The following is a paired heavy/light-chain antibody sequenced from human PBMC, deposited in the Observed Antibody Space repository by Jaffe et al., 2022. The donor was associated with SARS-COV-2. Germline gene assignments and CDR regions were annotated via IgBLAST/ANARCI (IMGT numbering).Heavy chain of an antibody. CDR1: DGSISSNY. J-gene: IGHJ4*02. D-gene: IGHD6-13*01. CDR2: IYYSGST. Sequence: QVQLQESGPGLVKPSETLSLTCTVSDGSISSNYWSWIRQPPGKGLEWIGYIYYSGSTNYNPSLKSRVTISVDTSKKQFSLNLSSVTAADTAVYYCATAQAAAGPYYFDSWGQGTLVTVSS. CDR3: ATAQAAAGPYYFDS. V-gene: IGHV4-59*01.
Light chain of an antibody. V-gene: IGKV4-1*01. CDR1: QSVLYSSSNKNY. J-gene: IGKJ2*01. CDR2: WAS. Sequence: DIVMTQSPDSLAVSLGERATINCKSSQSVLYSSSNKNYLAWYQQKPGQPPKLLIYWASTRESGVPDRFSGSGSGTDFTLTISSLQAEDVAVYYCQQYYSTPYTFGQGTKLEIK. CDR3: QQYYSTPYT.